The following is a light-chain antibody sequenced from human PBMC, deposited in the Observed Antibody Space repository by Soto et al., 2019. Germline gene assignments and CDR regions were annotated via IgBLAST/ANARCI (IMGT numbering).Light chain of an antibody. CDR1: SNGIGNDNF. J-gene: IGLJ1*01. CDR2: EAS. CDR3: CAYAGTGTFYV. Sequence: QSALTQPASVSESPGQSITISCTGTSNGIGNDNFVSWYQQHPGKAPKLLIYEASEQPSGVSNRFSGSKSGYTASLTISGLQAEDEADYYCCAYAGTGTFYVFGPGTKVTVL. V-gene: IGLV2-23*01.